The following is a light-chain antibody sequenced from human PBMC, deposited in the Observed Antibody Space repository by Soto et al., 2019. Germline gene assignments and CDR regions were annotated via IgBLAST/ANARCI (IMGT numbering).Light chain of an antibody. J-gene: IGKJ1*01. Sequence: IPMTQSPSTLSASVEDRVTITCRASQSISSWLAWYQQKPGKAPNLLIYKASTLESGVPSRFSGSGSGTEFTLTISSLQPDDFATYYCQQYNSYWTFGQGTKVEIK. CDR3: QQYNSYWT. V-gene: IGKV1-5*03. CDR2: KAS. CDR1: QSISSW.